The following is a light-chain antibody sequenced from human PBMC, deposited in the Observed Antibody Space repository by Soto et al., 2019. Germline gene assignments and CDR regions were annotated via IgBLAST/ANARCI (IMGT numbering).Light chain of an antibody. CDR3: KQYNASRT. CDR1: QSISSN. Sequence: DIVMTQSPSTLSVSAGDRATLSCRASQSISSNLAWYQQKPGKAPRLLIYGASTRATGIPARFSGSGSGTDFPTTISRLQADDVAVYYCKQYNASRTFGQGTKVEIK. V-gene: IGKV3-15*01. CDR2: GAS. J-gene: IGKJ1*01.